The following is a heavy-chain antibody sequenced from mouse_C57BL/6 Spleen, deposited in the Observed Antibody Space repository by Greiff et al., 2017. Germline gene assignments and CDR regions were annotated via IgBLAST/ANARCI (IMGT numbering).Heavy chain of an antibody. CDR1: GYTFTSYW. CDR3: ARSCNYGFAY. D-gene: IGHD1-1*01. V-gene: IGHV1-52*01. Sequence: VQPQQPGAELVRPGSSVKLSCKASGYTFTSYWMHWVKQRPIQGLEWIGNIDPSDSETHYNQKFKDKATLTVDKSSSTAYMQLSSLTSEDSAVYYCARSCNYGFAYWGQGTLVTVSA. CDR2: IDPSDSET. J-gene: IGHJ3*01.